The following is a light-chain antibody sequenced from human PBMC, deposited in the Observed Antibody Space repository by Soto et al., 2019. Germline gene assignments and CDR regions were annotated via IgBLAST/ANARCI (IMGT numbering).Light chain of an antibody. CDR2: EVN. J-gene: IGLJ1*01. CDR1: SSDIEDYKY. CDR3: SAYTRTGTHV. Sequence: QSSLTQPASVSGSPGQSITISCTGSSSDIEDYKYVSWYQQHPGKAPKLILYEVNLRPSGVSHRFSGSKSANSASLTISGLQAEDEADYHGSAYTRTGTHVFGPGTKLTVL. V-gene: IGLV2-14*01.